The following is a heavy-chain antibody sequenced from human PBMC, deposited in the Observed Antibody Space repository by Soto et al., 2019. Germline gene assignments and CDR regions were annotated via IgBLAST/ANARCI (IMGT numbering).Heavy chain of an antibody. J-gene: IGHJ6*02. CDR2: ISGSGANT. CDR3: ARGPSLMVYAPYYYYGMDV. CDR1: GFTFSNYA. V-gene: IGHV3-23*01. Sequence: GGSLRLSCAASGFTFSNYAMSWVRQAPVKGLEWVSTISGSGANTWYADSVKGRFTISRDNSKNTLYLQMNSLRAEDTAVYYCARGPSLMVYAPYYYYGMDVWGQGTTVTVSS. D-gene: IGHD2-8*01.